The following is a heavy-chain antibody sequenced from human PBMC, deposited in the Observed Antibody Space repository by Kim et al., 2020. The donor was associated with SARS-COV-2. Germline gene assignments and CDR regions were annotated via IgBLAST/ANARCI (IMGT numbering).Heavy chain of an antibody. D-gene: IGHD3-16*01. CDR1: GLTFRIYG. CDR3: ARDGVHSYFDF. CDR2: IWNDGSNK. J-gene: IGHJ4*02. Sequence: GGSLRLSCAASGLTFRIYGMHWVRQAPGKGLEWVAVIWNDGSNKYYAESVKGRFTISRDNSKNMLYLQMNSLRAEDTAVSYCARDGVHSYFDFWGQGTLV. V-gene: IGHV3-33*01.